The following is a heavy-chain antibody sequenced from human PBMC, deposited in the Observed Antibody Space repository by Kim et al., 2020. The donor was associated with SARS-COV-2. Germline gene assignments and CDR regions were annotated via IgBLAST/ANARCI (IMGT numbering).Heavy chain of an antibody. CDR3: ARAPSDCSGGSCYSFYFDY. CDR2: ISSSSSYI. D-gene: IGHD2-15*01. CDR1: GFTFSSYS. J-gene: IGHJ4*02. V-gene: IGHV3-21*01. Sequence: GGSLRLSCAASGFTFSSYSMNWVRQAPGKGLEWVSSISSSSSYIYYADSVKGRFTISRDNAKNSLYLQMNSLRAEDTAVYYCARAPSDCSGGSCYSFYFDYWGQGTLVTVSS.